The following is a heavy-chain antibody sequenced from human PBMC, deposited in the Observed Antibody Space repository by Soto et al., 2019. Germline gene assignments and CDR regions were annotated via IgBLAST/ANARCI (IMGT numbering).Heavy chain of an antibody. D-gene: IGHD2-2*01. J-gene: IGHJ4*02. CDR2: IYWADDK. Sequence: SGPTLVNPTQTLTLTCTFSGFSITGNGEGVGWIRQPPGKALEWLALIYWADDKRYSPSLRNRLTITLDNSKDQVILTMTDMGPADTATYYCAHGYAQLLATFQYFDSWGQGTQVTVSS. CDR1: GFSITGNGEG. CDR3: AHGYAQLLATFQYFDS. V-gene: IGHV2-5*02.